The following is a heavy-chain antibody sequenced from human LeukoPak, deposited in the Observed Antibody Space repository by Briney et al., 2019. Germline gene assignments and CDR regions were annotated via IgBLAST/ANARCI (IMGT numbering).Heavy chain of an antibody. J-gene: IGHJ5*02. CDR1: GRSISSGDFY. Sequence: PSQTLSLTCTVSGRSISSGDFYWSWIRQPPGKVLEWIGYIYYSGSTYYNPSLKSRITMSVDTSKNHFSLKLTSVTAADTAVYYCARGRGQWGNWFDPWGQGTLVTVSS. CDR3: ARGRGQWGNWFDP. V-gene: IGHV4-30-4*08. D-gene: IGHD3-16*01. CDR2: IYYSGST.